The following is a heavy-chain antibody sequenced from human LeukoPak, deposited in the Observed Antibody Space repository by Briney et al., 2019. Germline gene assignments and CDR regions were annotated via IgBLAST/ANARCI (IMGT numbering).Heavy chain of an antibody. Sequence: SETPSDSRTESGGSTSSSMHYGGWIRQPPGKGLEWIGRIYYSGSTYYNPSLKSRVTISVDTSKNQFSLKLSSVTAADTAVYYCARTLRIASAEYPFDPWGQGTLVTVSS. V-gene: IGHV4-39*05. CDR2: IYYSGST. J-gene: IGHJ5*02. CDR3: ARTLRIASAEYPFDP. CDR1: GGSTSSSMHY. D-gene: IGHD6-25*01.